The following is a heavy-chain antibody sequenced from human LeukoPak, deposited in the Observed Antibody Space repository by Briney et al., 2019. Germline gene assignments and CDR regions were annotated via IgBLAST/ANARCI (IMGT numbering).Heavy chain of an antibody. D-gene: IGHD2-15*01. CDR3: ARHSKLLRLGAFDI. V-gene: IGHV4-39*01. Sequence: KPSETLSLTCTVSGGSISSSSYYWGWIRRPPGKGLEWIGSIYYSGSTYYNPSLKSRVTISVDTSKNQFSLKLSSVTAADTAVYYCARHSKLLRLGAFDIWGQGTMVTVSS. CDR1: GGSISSSSYY. CDR2: IYYSGST. J-gene: IGHJ3*02.